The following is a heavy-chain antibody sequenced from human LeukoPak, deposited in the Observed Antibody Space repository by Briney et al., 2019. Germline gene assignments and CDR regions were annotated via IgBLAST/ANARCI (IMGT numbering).Heavy chain of an antibody. J-gene: IGHJ4*02. Sequence: GGSLRLSCAASGFTFSSYSMNWVRQAPGKGLEWVSSISSSSSYIYYADSVKGRFTISRDNAKNSLYLQMNSLRAEDTVVYYCARDQGSSSWPFDYWGQGTLVTVSS. V-gene: IGHV3-21*01. D-gene: IGHD6-13*01. CDR3: ARDQGSSSWPFDY. CDR1: GFTFSSYS. CDR2: ISSSSSYI.